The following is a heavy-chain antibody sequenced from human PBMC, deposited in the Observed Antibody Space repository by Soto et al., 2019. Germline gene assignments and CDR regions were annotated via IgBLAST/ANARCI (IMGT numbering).Heavy chain of an antibody. CDR1: GYTFTGYY. Sequence: ASVKVSCKASGYTFTGYYLHWVRQAPGQGLEWMGWINPNSGGTNYAQKFQGWVTMTRDTSISTAYMELSRLRSDDTAVYYCARGDIVATMTYYYHYYGMDFWGQGTTVTVSS. D-gene: IGHD5-12*01. CDR3: ARGDIVATMTYYYHYYGMDF. CDR2: INPNSGGT. V-gene: IGHV1-2*04. J-gene: IGHJ6*02.